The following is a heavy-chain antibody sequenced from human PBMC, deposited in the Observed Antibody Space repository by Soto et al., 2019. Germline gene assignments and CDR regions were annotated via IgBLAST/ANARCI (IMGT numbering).Heavy chain of an antibody. Sequence: QVQLVQSGAEVKKPGASVKVSCKASGYTFTGYYMHWVRQAPGQGLEWMGWINPNSGGTNYAQKCQGWVTMTRDTSISTAYMELSRLRSDDTAVYYCARATRTSAHGMDVWGQGTTVTVSS. D-gene: IGHD1-1*01. V-gene: IGHV1-2*04. J-gene: IGHJ6*02. CDR1: GYTFTGYY. CDR2: INPNSGGT. CDR3: ARATRTSAHGMDV.